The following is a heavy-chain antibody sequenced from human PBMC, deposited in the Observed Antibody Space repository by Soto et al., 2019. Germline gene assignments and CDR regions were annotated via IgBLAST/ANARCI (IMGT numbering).Heavy chain of an antibody. J-gene: IGHJ4*02. CDR3: GSLGSSSDSGFDY. Sequence: ASVKVSCKASGGTFSSYTISWVRQAPGQGLEWMGRIIPILGIANYAQKFQGRVTITADKSTSTAYMELSSLRSEDTAVYYCGSLGSSSDSGFDYWGQGTLVTVSS. D-gene: IGHD6-6*01. V-gene: IGHV1-69*02. CDR2: IIPILGIA. CDR1: GGTFSSYT.